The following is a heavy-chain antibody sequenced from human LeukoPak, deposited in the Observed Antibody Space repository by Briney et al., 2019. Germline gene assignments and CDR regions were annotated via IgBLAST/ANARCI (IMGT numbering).Heavy chain of an antibody. V-gene: IGHV4-61*02. Sequence: SETLSLTCTVSGGSISSGSYYWSWIRQPAGKGLEWIGRIYTSGSTNYNPSLRGRVTISVDTSKNQFSLKLSSVTAADTAVYYCARVGEYYDSSGYFHRLADCWGQGTLVTVSS. CDR2: IYTSGST. J-gene: IGHJ4*02. CDR3: ARVGEYYDSSGYFHRLADC. CDR1: GGSISSGSYY. D-gene: IGHD3-22*01.